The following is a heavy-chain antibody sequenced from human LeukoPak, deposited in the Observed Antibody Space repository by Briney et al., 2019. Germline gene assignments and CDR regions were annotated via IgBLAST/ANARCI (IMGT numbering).Heavy chain of an antibody. D-gene: IGHD2-15*01. CDR3: ARAVDCSGGSCYPGDWFDP. V-gene: IGHV4-39*07. J-gene: IGHJ5*02. CDR2: IFYSGST. CDR1: GGSISTSSYY. Sequence: SETLSLTCTVSGGSISTSSYYWGWVRQPPGKGLEWIGNIFYSGSTYYSPSLKSRVTISVDTSKNQFSLKLSSVTAADTAVYYCARAVDCSGGSCYPGDWFDPWGQGTLVTVSS.